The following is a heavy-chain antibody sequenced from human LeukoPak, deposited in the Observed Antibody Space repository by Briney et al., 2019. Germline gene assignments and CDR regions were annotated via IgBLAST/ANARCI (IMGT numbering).Heavy chain of an antibody. CDR2: ARNKANSYST. Sequence: GGSLRLSCAAFGFTLSGHYMDWVRQAPGKGLEWVGRARNKANSYSTEYAASVKGRFTISRDDSENSLWLQMNSLKTEDTAVYYCTRTMGGGYSPFDYWGQGTLVTVSS. CDR3: TRTMGGGYSPFDY. CDR1: GFTLSGHY. V-gene: IGHV3-72*01. D-gene: IGHD1-26*01. J-gene: IGHJ4*02.